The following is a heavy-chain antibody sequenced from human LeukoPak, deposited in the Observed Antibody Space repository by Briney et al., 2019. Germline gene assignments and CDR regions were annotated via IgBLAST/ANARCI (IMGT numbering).Heavy chain of an antibody. Sequence: SETLSLTCAVSGYSISRGIYWGWIRQPPGEGLEWTGSIHHSGTAYYTPSLKSRVTISVDTSKNQFSLNMSAVTAADTAVYYCAGPFRDNTVTSGFDYWGQGTLVTVSS. CDR3: AGPFRDNTVTSGFDY. J-gene: IGHJ4*02. V-gene: IGHV4-38-2*01. CDR1: GYSISRGIY. D-gene: IGHD4-17*01. CDR2: IHHSGTA.